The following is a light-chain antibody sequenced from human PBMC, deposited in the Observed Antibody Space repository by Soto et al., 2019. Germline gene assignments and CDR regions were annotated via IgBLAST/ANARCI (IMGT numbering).Light chain of an antibody. CDR3: SSYTSSSTGV. CDR1: SSDVGGYNY. V-gene: IGLV2-14*01. J-gene: IGLJ1*01. Sequence: QSVLTQPSSVSGSPGQSITISCTGTSSDVGGYNYVSWYQQHLCKAPKLMIYEVSNRPSGVSNRFSGSKSVNTASLTISGLQAEDEADYYCSSYTSSSTGVFVTGTKLTAL. CDR2: EVS.